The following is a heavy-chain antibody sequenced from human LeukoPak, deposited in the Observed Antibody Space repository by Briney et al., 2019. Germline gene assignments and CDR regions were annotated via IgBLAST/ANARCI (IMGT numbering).Heavy chain of an antibody. Sequence: GGSLRLSCAASGFTFSSYGMHWVRQAPGKGLEWVACIRYDGSNKYYADSVKGRFTISRDNSKNTLYLQMNSLRAEDTAVYYCAKDPYYGSGSKDYYYYYMDVWGKGTTVTISS. D-gene: IGHD3-10*01. CDR2: IRYDGSNK. CDR3: AKDPYYGSGSKDYYYYYMDV. CDR1: GFTFSSYG. V-gene: IGHV3-30*02. J-gene: IGHJ6*03.